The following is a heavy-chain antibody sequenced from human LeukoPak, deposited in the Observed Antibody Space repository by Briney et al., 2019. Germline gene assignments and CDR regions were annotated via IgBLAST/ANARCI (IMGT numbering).Heavy chain of an antibody. Sequence: SETLSLTCTVSGGSISSSSYYWGWIRQPPGKGLEWIGSIYYSGSTYYNPSLKSRVTISVDTSKNQFSLKLSSVTAADTAVYYCARDGSGSPLYYFDYWGQGTLVTVSS. CDR1: GGSISSSSYY. D-gene: IGHD3-10*01. CDR2: IYYSGST. J-gene: IGHJ4*02. CDR3: ARDGSGSPLYYFDY. V-gene: IGHV4-39*01.